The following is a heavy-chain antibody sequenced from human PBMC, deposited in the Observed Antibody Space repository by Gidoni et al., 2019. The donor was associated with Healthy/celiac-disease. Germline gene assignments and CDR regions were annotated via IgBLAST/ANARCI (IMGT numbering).Heavy chain of an antibody. Sequence: QITLKESGPTLVKPTQTLTLTCTFSGFSLSTSGVGVGWIRQSPGTALEWLALIYWDDDKRYSPSLKSRLTITKDTSKNQVVLTMTNVDPVDTATYYCAHVTYDDILTGYYFYGLDVWGQGTTVTVSS. CDR1: GFSLSTSGVG. J-gene: IGHJ6*02. CDR2: IYWDDDK. D-gene: IGHD3-9*01. CDR3: AHVTYDDILTGYYFYGLDV. V-gene: IGHV2-5*02.